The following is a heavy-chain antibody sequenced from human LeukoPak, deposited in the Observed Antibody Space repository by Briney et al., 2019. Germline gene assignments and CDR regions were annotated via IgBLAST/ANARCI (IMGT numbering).Heavy chain of an antibody. Sequence: SETLSLTCTVSGGSISGHYLNWIRLPPGQGLEWIGYIYYSGTTNYNPSLKSRATISVDTSKNQFSLKLSSVTAADTAVYYCARDRGGYDYLDYWGQGTLVTVSS. CDR2: IYYSGTT. J-gene: IGHJ4*02. CDR3: ARDRGGYDYLDY. V-gene: IGHV4-59*11. CDR1: GGSISGHY. D-gene: IGHD5-12*01.